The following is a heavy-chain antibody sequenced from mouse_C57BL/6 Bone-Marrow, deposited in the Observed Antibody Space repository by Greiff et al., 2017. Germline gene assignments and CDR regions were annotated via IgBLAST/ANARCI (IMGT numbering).Heavy chain of an antibody. CDR2: IYYSGTI. J-gene: IGHJ3*01. CDR1: GISITTGNYR. CDR3: ARRVAY. Sequence: EVKLEESGPGLVKPSQTVFLTCTVTGISITTGNYRWSWIRQFPGHKLEWLGYIYYSGTITYTPSLTSRTTSTSDTPKNQFFLEMNSLTAEDTATYYCARRVAYWGQGTLVTVSA. V-gene: IGHV3-5*01.